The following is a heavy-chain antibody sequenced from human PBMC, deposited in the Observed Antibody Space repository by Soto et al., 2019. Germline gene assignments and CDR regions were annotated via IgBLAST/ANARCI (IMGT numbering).Heavy chain of an antibody. V-gene: IGHV4-38-2*01. D-gene: IGHD5-18*01. J-gene: IGHJ2*01. CDR2: IYHSGST. CDR3: ARGRSGYSYGKYWYFDL. Sequence: LSLTCAVSGYSISSGYYWGWIRQPPGKGLEWIGSIYHSGSTYYNPSLKSRVTISVDTSKNQFSLKLSSVTAADTAVYYCARGRSGYSYGKYWYFDLWGRGTLVTVS. CDR1: GYSISSGYY.